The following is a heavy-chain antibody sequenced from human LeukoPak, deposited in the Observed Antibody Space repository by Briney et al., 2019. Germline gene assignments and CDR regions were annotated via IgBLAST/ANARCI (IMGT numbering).Heavy chain of an antibody. CDR1: GFTFSSYW. J-gene: IGHJ4*02. V-gene: IGHV3-48*04. CDR3: ARDRPVAGTDY. CDR2: ISSSGSTI. D-gene: IGHD6-19*01. Sequence: GGSLRLSCAASGFTFSSYWMHWVRQAPGKGLEWVSYISSSGSTIYYADSVKGRFTISRDNAKNSLYLQMNSLRAEDTAVYYCARDRPVAGTDYWGQGTLVTVSS.